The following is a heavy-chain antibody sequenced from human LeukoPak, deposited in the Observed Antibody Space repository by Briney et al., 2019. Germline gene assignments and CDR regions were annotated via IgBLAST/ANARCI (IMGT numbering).Heavy chain of an antibody. CDR3: ARDQGFN. CDR2: IYYSGST. CDR1: GGSISSYY. Sequence: PSETLSLTCTVSGGSISSYYWSWIRQPPGKGLEWIGYIYYSGSTNYNPSLKSRVTISVDTSKNQFSLKLSSVTAADTAVYYCARDQGFNWGQGTLVTVSS. J-gene: IGHJ4*02. V-gene: IGHV4-59*01.